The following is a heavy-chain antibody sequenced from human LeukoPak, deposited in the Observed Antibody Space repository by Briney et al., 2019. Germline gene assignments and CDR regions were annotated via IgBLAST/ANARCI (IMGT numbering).Heavy chain of an antibody. J-gene: IGHJ4*02. CDR1: GFTFSSYG. Sequence: PGGSLRLSCAASGFTFSSYGMHWVRQAPGKGLEWVAVISYDGSNKYYADSVKGRFTISRDNSKNTLYLQMNSLRAEDTAVYYCAKDFFIMTGYCSGGSCLATYDYWGQGTLVTVSS. D-gene: IGHD2-15*01. CDR2: ISYDGSNK. V-gene: IGHV3-30*18. CDR3: AKDFFIMTGYCSGGSCLATYDY.